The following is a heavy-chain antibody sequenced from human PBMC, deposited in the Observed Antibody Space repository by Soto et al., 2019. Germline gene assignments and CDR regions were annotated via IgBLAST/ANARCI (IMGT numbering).Heavy chain of an antibody. J-gene: IGHJ4*02. Sequence: AGGSLRLSCSASGFTFSSYAMHWVRQAPGKGLEYVSAISSNGGSTYYADSVKGRFTISRDNSKNTLYLQMNSLRVEDTAIYYCAKPLQVYWGQGTQVTVSS. V-gene: IGHV3-64*04. CDR1: GFTFSSYA. CDR2: ISSNGGST. CDR3: AKPLQVY.